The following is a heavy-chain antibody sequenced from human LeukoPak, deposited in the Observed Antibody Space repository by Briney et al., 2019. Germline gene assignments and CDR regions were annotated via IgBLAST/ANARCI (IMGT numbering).Heavy chain of an antibody. J-gene: IGHJ3*02. D-gene: IGHD2-15*01. Sequence: PGGSLRLSCAASGFTFSSYWMHWVRQAPGKGLEWVSRINSDGSSTSYADSVKGRFTISRDNAKNTLCLQMNSLRAEDTAVYYCSSDPPPLGYCSGGSCYYDAFDIWGQGTMVTVSS. CDR1: GFTFSSYW. CDR2: INSDGSST. CDR3: SSDPPPLGYCSGGSCYYDAFDI. V-gene: IGHV3-74*01.